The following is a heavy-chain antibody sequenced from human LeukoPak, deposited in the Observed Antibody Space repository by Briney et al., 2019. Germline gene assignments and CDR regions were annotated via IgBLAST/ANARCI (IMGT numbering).Heavy chain of an antibody. J-gene: IGHJ4*02. V-gene: IGHV3-74*01. Sequence: QPGGSLRLSCEASGFTFSHIWMHWVRQAPGKGLVWVSRTNTDGSSTNYMDSVKGRFTISRDNAKNTIYLQMNSLRAEDTAVYYCARDPPGDYWGQGTLVTVPS. CDR2: TNTDGSST. CDR1: GFTFSHIW. CDR3: ARDPPGDY.